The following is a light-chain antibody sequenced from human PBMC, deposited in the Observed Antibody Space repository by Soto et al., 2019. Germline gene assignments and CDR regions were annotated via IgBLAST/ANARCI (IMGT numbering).Light chain of an antibody. CDR2: GAS. Sequence: EIVMTQSPATLSVSPGERATLSCRASQRVFRNLAWYQQKPGQAPRLLIFGASTRATGAPGRFSGSGSGTELTLTISSLQSEDVAFYYCQQYNHWPPRNTFGQGTRLEIK. CDR1: QRVFRN. V-gene: IGKV3-15*01. CDR3: QQYNHWPPRNT. J-gene: IGKJ2*01.